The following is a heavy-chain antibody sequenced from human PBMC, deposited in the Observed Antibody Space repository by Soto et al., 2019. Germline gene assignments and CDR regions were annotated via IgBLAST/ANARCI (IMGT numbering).Heavy chain of an antibody. CDR2: ISKDGNYK. D-gene: IGHD3-22*01. Sequence: YGMHWVRQAPGKGLEWVALISKDGNYKYYADSVQGRFTISRDNSRDTLYLQMSSLRPEDTAVYYCARDTDFYDGSGFSYERALDFWGLETKVTVSS. CDR1: YG. J-gene: IGHJ3*01. V-gene: IGHV3-30*03. CDR3: ARDTDFYDGSGFSYERALDF.